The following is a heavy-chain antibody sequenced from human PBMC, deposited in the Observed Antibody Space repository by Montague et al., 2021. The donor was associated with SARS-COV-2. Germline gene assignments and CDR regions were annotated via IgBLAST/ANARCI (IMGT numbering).Heavy chain of an antibody. CDR1: GGSASGYY. V-gene: IGHV4-59*02. D-gene: IGHD2-2*02. CDR3: ARGLGYTSMFRFFDY. Sequence: SETLSLTCAISGGSASGYYWAWIRQPPGKGLEWIGYMYYIGTSNYNPSLKSRVSMSIDTSKNHFSLNLTSVAAADTGVYYCARGLGYTSMFRFFDYWGHGAQVTVSS. J-gene: IGHJ4*01. CDR2: MYYIGTS.